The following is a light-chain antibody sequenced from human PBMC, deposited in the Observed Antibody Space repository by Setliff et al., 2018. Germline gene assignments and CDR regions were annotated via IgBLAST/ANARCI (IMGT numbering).Light chain of an antibody. CDR3: QSYDSSLSGSV. CDR1: SPNIGAGYD. CDR2: GNS. J-gene: IGLJ2*01. V-gene: IGLV1-40*01. Sequence: QSVLTQPPSVSGAPGQRVTISCTGSSPNIGAGYDVHWYQQLPGTAPKLLIYGNSNRPSGVPDRFSGSKSGTSASLAITGLQAEDEADYYCQSYDSSLSGSVFGGGTQRTVL.